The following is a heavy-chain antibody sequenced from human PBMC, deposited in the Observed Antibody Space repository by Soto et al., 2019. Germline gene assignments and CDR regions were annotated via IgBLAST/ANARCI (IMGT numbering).Heavy chain of an antibody. CDR2: IYYSGST. D-gene: IGHD3-10*01. Sequence: SLTCTVSGGSISSGGYYWSWIRQHPGKGLEWIGYIYYSGSTYYNPSLKSRVTISVDTSKNQFSLKLSSVTAADTAVYYCARDLGYYGSGSYYKDHYYYGMDVWGQGTTVTVSS. CDR3: ARDLGYYGSGSYYKDHYYYGMDV. J-gene: IGHJ6*02. V-gene: IGHV4-31*03. CDR1: GGSISSGGYY.